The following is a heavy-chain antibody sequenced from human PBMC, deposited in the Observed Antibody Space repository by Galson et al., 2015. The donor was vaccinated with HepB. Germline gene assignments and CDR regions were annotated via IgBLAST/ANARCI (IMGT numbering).Heavy chain of an antibody. CDR3: AREVIGSIAVMDV. D-gene: IGHD6-19*01. CDR2: INPNSGGT. CDR1: GYTFTGYY. Sequence: SVKVSCKASGYTFTGYYMHWVRQAPGQGLEWMGWINPNSGGTNYAQKFQGRVTMTRDTSISTAYMELSRLRSDDTAVYYCAREVIGSIAVMDVWGQGTTVTVSS. J-gene: IGHJ6*02. V-gene: IGHV1-2*02.